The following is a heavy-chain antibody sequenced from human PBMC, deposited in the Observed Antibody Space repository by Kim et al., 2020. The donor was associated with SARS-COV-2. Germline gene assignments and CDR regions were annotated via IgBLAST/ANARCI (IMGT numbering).Heavy chain of an antibody. CDR2: IYYGGAV. Sequence: SETLSLTCVVSGFSISSGSYYWTWIRQHPGKGLEWIGHIYYGGAVYYNLSLRSRLLISVDTSKNQFHLKLSSVTAADTATYYCARIVRKDSGYGLENWFDPWGQGALVTVSS. CDR1: GFSISSGSYY. J-gene: IGHJ5*02. CDR3: ARIVRKDSGYGLENWFDP. V-gene: IGHV4-31*11. D-gene: IGHD5-12*01.